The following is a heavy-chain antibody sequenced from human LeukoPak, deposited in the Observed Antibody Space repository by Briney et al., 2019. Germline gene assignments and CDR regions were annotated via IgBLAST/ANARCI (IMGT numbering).Heavy chain of an antibody. CDR3: ASGAWFGEFHPLDY. J-gene: IGHJ4*02. V-gene: IGHV1-18*01. D-gene: IGHD3-10*01. CDR2: ISAYNGNT. Sequence: GASVKVSCKASGYTFTSYGISWVRQAPGQGLEWMGWISAYNGNTNYAQKLQGRVTMTTDTSTSTAYMELSRLRSDDTAVYYCASGAWFGEFHPLDYWGQGTLVTVSS. CDR1: GYTFTSYG.